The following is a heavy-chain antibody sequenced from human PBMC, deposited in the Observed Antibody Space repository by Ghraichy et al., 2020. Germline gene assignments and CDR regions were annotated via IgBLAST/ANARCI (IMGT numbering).Heavy chain of an antibody. V-gene: IGHV4-34*01. J-gene: IGHJ4*02. CDR2: IHPSGST. D-gene: IGHD4-11*01. Sequence: SETLSLTCAVYGGSFSAYYWSWIRQPPGKGLEWIGEIHPSGSTDYTPSLRGRVTISVDTSKNQFSLKLTSVTAADTAVYYCARGDDSRKQGYWGQGTLVTVSS. CDR1: GGSFSAYY. CDR3: ARGDDSRKQGY.